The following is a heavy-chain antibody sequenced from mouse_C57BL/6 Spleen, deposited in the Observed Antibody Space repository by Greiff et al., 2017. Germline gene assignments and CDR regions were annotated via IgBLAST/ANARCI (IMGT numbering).Heavy chain of an antibody. Sequence: QVQLQQSGPELVKPGASVKISCKASGYAFSSSWMNWVKQRPGKGLEWIGRIYPGDGDTNYNGKFKGKATLTADKSSSPAYMQLSSLTSEDSAVYFCARRGYYYGSSYFDYWGQGTTLTVSS. CDR2: IYPGDGDT. J-gene: IGHJ2*01. CDR1: GYAFSSSW. CDR3: ARRGYYYGSSYFDY. D-gene: IGHD1-1*01. V-gene: IGHV1-82*01.